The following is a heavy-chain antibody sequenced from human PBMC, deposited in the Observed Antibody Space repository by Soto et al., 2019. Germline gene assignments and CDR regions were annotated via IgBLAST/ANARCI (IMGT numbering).Heavy chain of an antibody. CDR1: GYTFTNYA. D-gene: IGHD3-22*01. CDR3: ARGYDSSGYIDY. Sequence: ASVKVSCKASGYTFTNYAIHWVRQAPGQRLEWMGWINAGNGKTKYSQNFQGRVTITRDTSASIVYMELRSLRSDDTAVYYCARGYDSSGYIDYWGQGTLVTVSS. V-gene: IGHV1-3*01. J-gene: IGHJ4*02. CDR2: INAGNGKT.